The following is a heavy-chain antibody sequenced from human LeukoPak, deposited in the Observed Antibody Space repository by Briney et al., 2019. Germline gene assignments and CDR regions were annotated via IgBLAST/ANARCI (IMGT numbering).Heavy chain of an antibody. CDR3: ARDPSDIVVVPAAPSEYSSSSDY. CDR1: GGTFSSYA. Sequence: ASVKVSCKASGGTFSSYAISWVRQAPGQGLEWMGWISAYNGNTNYAQKFQGRVTMTRDTSISTAYMELSRLRSDDTAVYYCARDPSDIVVVPAAPSEYSSSSDYWGQGTLVTVSS. CDR2: ISAYNGNT. V-gene: IGHV1-18*01. D-gene: IGHD2-2*01. J-gene: IGHJ4*02.